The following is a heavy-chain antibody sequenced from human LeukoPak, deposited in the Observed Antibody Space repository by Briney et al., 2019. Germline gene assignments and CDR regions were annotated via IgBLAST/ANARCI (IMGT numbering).Heavy chain of an antibody. Sequence: GGSLRLSCAASGFTFSSYWMRWVRQAPGKGLVWVSRIRSDGSSTSYADSVKGRFTISRDNAKNTLYLQMDSLIAEDTAVYCCARNGGDNYGDLEYWGQGTLVTVSS. D-gene: IGHD4-17*01. J-gene: IGHJ4*02. CDR1: GFTFSSYW. V-gene: IGHV3-74*01. CDR3: ARNGGDNYGDLEY. CDR2: IRSDGSST.